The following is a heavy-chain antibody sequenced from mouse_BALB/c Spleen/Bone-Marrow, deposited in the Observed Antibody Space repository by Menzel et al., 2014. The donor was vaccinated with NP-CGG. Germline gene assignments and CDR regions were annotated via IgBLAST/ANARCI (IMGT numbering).Heavy chain of an antibody. D-gene: IGHD1-1*01. V-gene: IGHV5-4*02. Sequence: EVMLVESGGGLVKPGVSLKLSCAASGFTFSDYYMYWVRQTPEKRLEWVATISDGGSYTYYPDSVEGRFTISRDNAKNNLCLQMSSLRSEDTAMYFCSRDYYGMYFDVWGAGTTVTVSS. CDR2: ISDGGSYT. CDR1: GFTFSDYY. J-gene: IGHJ1*01. CDR3: SRDYYGMYFDV.